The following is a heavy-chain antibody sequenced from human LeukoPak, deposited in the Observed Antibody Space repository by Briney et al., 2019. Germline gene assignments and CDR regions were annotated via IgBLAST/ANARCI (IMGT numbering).Heavy chain of an antibody. CDR3: ARDYCSGGSCYSGLFDY. Sequence: ASVKVSCKASGYTFTSYGVSWVLQAPGQGLEWMGWISANNGNTNYAQKLQGRVTMTTDTSTSTAYMELRSLRSDDTAVYYWARDYCSGGSCYSGLFDYWGQGTLVTVSS. CDR2: ISANNGNT. CDR1: GYTFTSYG. J-gene: IGHJ4*02. V-gene: IGHV1-18*01. D-gene: IGHD2-15*01.